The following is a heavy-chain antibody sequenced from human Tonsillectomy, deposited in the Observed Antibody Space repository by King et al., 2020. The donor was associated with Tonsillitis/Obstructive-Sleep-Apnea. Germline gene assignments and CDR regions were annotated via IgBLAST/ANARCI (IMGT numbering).Heavy chain of an antibody. Sequence: VQLVESGGGLVKPGESLRLSCAASGFTFSNAWMSWVRQAPGKGLEWVGRIKSKTDGGTADYSAPVKDRFTISRDDSKNTMYLQMNSLKAEDTAVYYCATEGALRGGSFDYWGQGSLVTVSS. J-gene: IGHJ4*02. D-gene: IGHD1-26*01. CDR2: IKSKTDGGTA. CDR1: GFTFSNAW. V-gene: IGHV3-15*01. CDR3: ATEGALRGGSFDY.